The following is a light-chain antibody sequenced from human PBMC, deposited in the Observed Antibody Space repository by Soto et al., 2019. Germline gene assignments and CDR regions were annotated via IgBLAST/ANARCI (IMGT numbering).Light chain of an antibody. CDR2: SAS. Sequence: DIQMTQSPSSVSPSVGDRVTITCRASQGISTWFAWFQQKPGKAPKLLSYSASTLESGVPSRFSGSGYGTDFTLTITSLRPEDFATYYCQRAHSFPYTFGQGTKPEI. V-gene: IGKV1D-12*01. CDR3: QRAHSFPYT. J-gene: IGKJ2*01. CDR1: QGISTW.